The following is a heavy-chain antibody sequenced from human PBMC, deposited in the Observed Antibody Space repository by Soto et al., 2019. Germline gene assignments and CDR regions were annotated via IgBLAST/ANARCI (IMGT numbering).Heavy chain of an antibody. D-gene: IGHD2-21*01. V-gene: IGHV1-69*13. J-gene: IGHJ6*02. CDR3: ARRDDWYYGMDV. CDR2: IIPIFGTA. Sequence: GASVKVSCKASGGTFSSYAISWVRQAPGQGLEWMGGIIPIFGTANYAQKFQGRVTITADESTSTAYMELSSLRSEDTAVYYCARRDDWYYGMDVWGQGTTVTV. CDR1: GGTFSSYA.